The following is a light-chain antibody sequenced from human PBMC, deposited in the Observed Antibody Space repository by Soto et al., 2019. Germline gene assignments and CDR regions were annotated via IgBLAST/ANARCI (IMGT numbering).Light chain of an antibody. J-gene: IGKJ2*01. CDR1: QDISNY. CDR3: QQYDNLPYT. CDR2: DES. Sequence: DIQMTQSPSSLSASVGDRVTITCQASQDISNYLNWYQPKPGKAPKLLIYDESNLETGVPSRFSGSGSGTDFTFTSSRLQPEDIATYYCQQYDNLPYTFGQGTKLEIK. V-gene: IGKV1-33*01.